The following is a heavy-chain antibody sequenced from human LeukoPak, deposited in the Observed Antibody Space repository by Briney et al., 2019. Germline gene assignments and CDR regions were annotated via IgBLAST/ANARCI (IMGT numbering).Heavy chain of an antibody. V-gene: IGHV3-30*18. D-gene: IGHD1-26*01. CDR2: ISYDGSNK. CDR3: AKERQWELLLPFDY. J-gene: IGHJ4*02. CDR1: GFTFSSYG. Sequence: GGSLRLSCAASGFTFSSYGMHWVRQAPGKGLEWVAVISYDGSNKYYADSVKGRFTISRDNSKNTLYLQMNSLRAEDTAVYYCAKERQWELLLPFDYWGQGTLVTVSS.